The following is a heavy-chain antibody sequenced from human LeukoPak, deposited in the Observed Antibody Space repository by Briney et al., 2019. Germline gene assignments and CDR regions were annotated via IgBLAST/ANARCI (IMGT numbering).Heavy chain of an antibody. CDR1: GYTFTGYY. Sequence: ASVKVSCKASGYTFTGYYMHWVRQAPGQGLEWMGWINPNSGGTNYAQEFQGWVTMTRDTSISTAYMELSRLRSDDTAVYYCARRGIYYYDSSGFDAFDIWGQGTMVTVPS. CDR2: INPNSGGT. CDR3: ARRGIYYYDSSGFDAFDI. J-gene: IGHJ3*02. V-gene: IGHV1-2*04. D-gene: IGHD3-22*01.